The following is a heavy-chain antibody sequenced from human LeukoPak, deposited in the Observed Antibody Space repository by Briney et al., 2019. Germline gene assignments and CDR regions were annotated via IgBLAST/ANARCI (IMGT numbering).Heavy chain of an antibody. CDR2: IYSGGST. J-gene: IGHJ3*02. CDR1: GFTVSSNY. V-gene: IGHV3-66*01. Sequence: GGSLRLSCAASGFTVSSNYMSWVRQAPGKRLEWVSVIYSGGSTYYADSVKGRFTISRDNAKNSLYLQMNSLRAEDTAVYYCARGSGNDAFDIWGQGTMVTVSS. CDR3: ARGSGNDAFDI.